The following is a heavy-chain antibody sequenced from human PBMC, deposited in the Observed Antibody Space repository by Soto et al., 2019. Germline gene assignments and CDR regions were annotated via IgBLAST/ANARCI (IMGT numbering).Heavy chain of an antibody. Sequence: GGSLRLSCAASGFTFSGSAMHWVRQAPGKGLEWVGRIRSKANSYATAYAASVKGRFTISRDDSKNTAYLQMNSLKTEDTAVYYCTRLVTCYSSRDQCYGMDVWGQGTTVTASS. CDR3: TRLVTCYSSRDQCYGMDV. J-gene: IGHJ6*02. CDR1: GFTFSGSA. V-gene: IGHV3-73*01. CDR2: IRSKANSYAT. D-gene: IGHD4-4*01.